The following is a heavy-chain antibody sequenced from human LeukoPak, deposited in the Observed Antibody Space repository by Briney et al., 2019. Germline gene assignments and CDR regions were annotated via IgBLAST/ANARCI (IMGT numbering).Heavy chain of an antibody. CDR1: GFTFSNAW. J-gene: IGHJ4*02. CDR2: VSVSGDST. CDR3: AKRVVVTATKYFDY. Sequence: GGSLRLSCTASGFTFSNAWMSWVRQAPGKGLEWVSTVSVSGDSTYYADSVKGRFTISRDNSKNTLYLQMNSLRAEDTAVYYCAKRVVVTATKYFDYWGQGALVTVSS. D-gene: IGHD2-21*02. V-gene: IGHV3-23*01.